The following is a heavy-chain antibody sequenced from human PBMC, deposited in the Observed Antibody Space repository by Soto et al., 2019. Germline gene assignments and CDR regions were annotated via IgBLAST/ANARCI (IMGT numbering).Heavy chain of an antibody. J-gene: IGHJ5*02. Sequence: PSETLSLTCAVSGGSISSGGYSWSWIRQPPGKGLEWIGYIYHSGSTYYNPSLKSRVTISVDRSKNQFSLKLSSVTAADTAVYYCARVITMTDRWFDPWGQGTLVTVSS. CDR1: GGSISSGGYS. V-gene: IGHV4-30-2*01. D-gene: IGHD3-22*01. CDR2: IYHSGST. CDR3: ARVITMTDRWFDP.